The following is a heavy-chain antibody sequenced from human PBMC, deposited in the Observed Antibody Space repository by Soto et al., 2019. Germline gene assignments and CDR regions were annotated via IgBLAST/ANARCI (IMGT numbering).Heavy chain of an antibody. J-gene: IGHJ4*02. Sequence: SETLSLTCAVSGGSISSGGYSWSWIRQPPGKGLEWIGYIYHSGSTYYNPSLKSRVTISVDRSKNQFSLKLSSVTAADTAVYYCASDSSGYVDYWGQGTLVTVSS. D-gene: IGHD3-22*01. CDR3: ASDSSGYVDY. CDR1: GGSISSGGYS. V-gene: IGHV4-30-2*01. CDR2: IYHSGST.